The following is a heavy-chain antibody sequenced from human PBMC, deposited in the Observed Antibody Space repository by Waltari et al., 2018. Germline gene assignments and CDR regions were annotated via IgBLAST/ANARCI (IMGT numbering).Heavy chain of an antibody. V-gene: IGHV3-9*01. CDR3: AKVLPYYDFWSGPLDY. J-gene: IGHJ4*02. Sequence: EVQLVESGGGLVQPGRSLRLSCAASGFTFDDYAMHWVRQAPGKGLEWVSGISWNSGSIGYADSVKGRFTISRDNAKNSLYLQMNSLRAEDTALYYCAKVLPYYDFWSGPLDYWGQGTLVTVSS. D-gene: IGHD3-3*01. CDR2: ISWNSGSI. CDR1: GFTFDDYA.